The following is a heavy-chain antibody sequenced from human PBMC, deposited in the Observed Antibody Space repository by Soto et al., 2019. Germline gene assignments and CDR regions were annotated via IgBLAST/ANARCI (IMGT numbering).Heavy chain of an antibody. J-gene: IGHJ6*01. V-gene: IGHV3-23*01. CDR1: GFMFSNYA. Sequence: GGSLRLSCAASGFMFSNYALGWVRQAPWGGLEWVSAITGSGGVRYCADSVKGRVTVSRDNSKNTMYLQMHSLRAEDTAIFFCEKRDTHGIIPPTAGGNYYCYDMAFWGQGTRVTFSS. CDR3: EKRDTHGIIPPTAGGNYYCYDMAF. D-gene: IGHD5-18*01. CDR2: ITGSGGVR.